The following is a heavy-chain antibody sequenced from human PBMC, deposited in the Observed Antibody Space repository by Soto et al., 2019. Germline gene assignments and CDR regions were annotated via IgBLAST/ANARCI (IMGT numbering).Heavy chain of an antibody. V-gene: IGHV3-23*01. CDR3: AKVVSSGYYLYYFTL. CDR2: ISGSGGST. J-gene: IGHJ4*02. D-gene: IGHD3-22*01. CDR1: GFTFSSYA. Sequence: GGSLRLSCAASGFTFSSYAMSWVRQAPGKGLEWVSAISGSGGSTYYADSVKGRFTISRDNSKNTLYLQMNSLRAEDTAVYYCAKVVSSGYYLYYFTLWGQGTRFTVSS.